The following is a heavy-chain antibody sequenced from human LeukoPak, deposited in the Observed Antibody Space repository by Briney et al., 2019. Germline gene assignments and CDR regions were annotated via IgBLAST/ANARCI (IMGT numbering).Heavy chain of an antibody. CDR2: INHSGST. CDR3: ARGRRYYYYYMDV. J-gene: IGHJ6*03. CDR1: GGSFSGYY. Sequence: SETLSLTCAVYGGSFSGYYWSWVRQPPGKGLEWIGEINHSGSTNYNPSLKSRVTISVDTSKNQFSLKLSSVTAADTAVYYCARGRRYYYYYMDVWGKGTTVTVSS. V-gene: IGHV4-34*01.